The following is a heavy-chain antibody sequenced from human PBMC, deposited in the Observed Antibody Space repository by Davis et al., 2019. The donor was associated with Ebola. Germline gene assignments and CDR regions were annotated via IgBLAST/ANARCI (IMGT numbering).Heavy chain of an antibody. Sequence: GGSLRLSCVASGFTFSTYWMSWVRQAPGRGLEWLANIRQDGSEEQYVDSVKGRFPISRDNSKKTLYLQMNSLRAEDTAVYYCAKSGLSFGVVKYHYGMDVWGKGTTVTVSS. CDR1: GFTFSTYW. D-gene: IGHD3-3*01. V-gene: IGHV3-7*03. CDR3: AKSGLSFGVVKYHYGMDV. CDR2: IRQDGSEE. J-gene: IGHJ6*04.